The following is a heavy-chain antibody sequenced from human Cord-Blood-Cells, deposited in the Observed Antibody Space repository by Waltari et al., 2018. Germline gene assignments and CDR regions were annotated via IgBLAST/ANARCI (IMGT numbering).Heavy chain of an antibody. J-gene: IGHJ4*02. CDR2: MNPHIANS. CDR1: GYTFTSYD. CDR3: ASCPRGLGYY. D-gene: IGHD3-16*01. V-gene: IGHV1-8*01. Sequence: QVQLVQSGAEVKKPGASVKVSCKASGYTFTSYDINWVRQATGQGLEWMGWMNPHIANSGYAQKLQSRVTMTTNTSISTAYIEQSSLSTEDTAVYYCASCPRGLGYYWVEGTPVTVSS.